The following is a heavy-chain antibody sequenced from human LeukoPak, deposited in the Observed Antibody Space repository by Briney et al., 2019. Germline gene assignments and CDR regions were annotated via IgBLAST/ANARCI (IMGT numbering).Heavy chain of an antibody. V-gene: IGHV3-48*03. J-gene: IGHJ5*02. CDR2: ISSSGSTI. Sequence: SGGSLRLSCAASGFTFSSYEMNWVRQAPGKGLEWVSYISSSGSTIYYADSVKGRFTISRDNAKNSLYLQMNSLRAEDTAVYYCARDLGYCSSTSCSNWFDPWGQGTLVTVSS. CDR1: GFTFSSYE. CDR3: ARDLGYCSSTSCSNWFDP. D-gene: IGHD2-2*01.